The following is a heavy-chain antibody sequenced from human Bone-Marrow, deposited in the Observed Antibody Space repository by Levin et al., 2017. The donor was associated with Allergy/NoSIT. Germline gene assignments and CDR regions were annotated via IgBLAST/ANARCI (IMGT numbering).Heavy chain of an antibody. CDR1: GFTFSRNA. CDR3: ARGDCTSTSCSFDY. Sequence: LSLTCAASGFTFSRNAMHWVRQAPGKGLEWVAVISYDGNIKYYAASVKGRFSISRDNSKNTLFLQMSSLRADDTALYYCARGDCTSTSCSFDYWGQGTLVTVSS. CDR2: ISYDGNIK. J-gene: IGHJ4*02. V-gene: IGHV3-30-3*01. D-gene: IGHD2-2*01.